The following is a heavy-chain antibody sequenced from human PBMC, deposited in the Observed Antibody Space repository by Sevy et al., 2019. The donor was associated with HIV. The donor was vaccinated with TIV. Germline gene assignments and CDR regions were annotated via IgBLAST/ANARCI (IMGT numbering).Heavy chain of an antibody. J-gene: IGHJ4*02. V-gene: IGHV3-49*04. CDR3: TRDIDSCSGGSCYPTYDY. Sequence: GGSLRLSCTASGFTFGDYAMSWVRQAPGKGLEWVGFIRSKAYGGTTEYAASVKGRFTISRDDSKSIAYLQMNSLKTEDTAVYYCTRDIDSCSGGSCYPTYDYWSQGTLVTVSS. CDR1: GFTFGDYA. CDR2: IRSKAYGGTT. D-gene: IGHD2-15*01.